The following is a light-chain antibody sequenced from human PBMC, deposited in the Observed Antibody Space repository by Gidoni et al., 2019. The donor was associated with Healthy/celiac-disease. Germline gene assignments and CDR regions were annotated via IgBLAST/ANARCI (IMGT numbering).Light chain of an antibody. CDR1: QSISSW. Sequence: DIQMTQSPSTLSASVGARVTITCRASQSISSWLAWYQQKPGKAPKLLTYKASSLESGVPSRFIGSGSGTEFTLTISSLQPDDFATYYCQQYNSYPWTFGQGTKVEIK. J-gene: IGKJ1*01. CDR2: KAS. V-gene: IGKV1-5*03. CDR3: QQYNSYPWT.